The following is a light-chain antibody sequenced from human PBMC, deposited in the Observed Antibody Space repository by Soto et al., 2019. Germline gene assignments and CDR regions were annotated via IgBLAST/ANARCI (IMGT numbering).Light chain of an antibody. Sequence: QSVLTQPPSASGTPGQRVTISCSGSSSNVGTNFIYWYQHLPTTAPKLLIFQNNQRPSGVPDRFSGSRSGTSASLAISVLRSDDEADYYCASWDDILSGWVFGGGTKVTVL. CDR2: QNN. CDR3: ASWDDILSGWV. V-gene: IGLV1-47*01. J-gene: IGLJ3*02. CDR1: SSNVGTNF.